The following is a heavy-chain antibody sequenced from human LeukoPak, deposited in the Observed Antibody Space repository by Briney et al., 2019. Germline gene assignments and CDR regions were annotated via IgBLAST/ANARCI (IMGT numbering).Heavy chain of an antibody. CDR2: IYYSGST. Sequence: PSETLSLTCTVSGGSISSSSYYWGWIRQPPGKGLEWIGSIYYSGSTYYNPSLKSRVTISVDTSKNQFSLKLSSVTAADTAVYYCARDQGYDSSGYYYVPNYFDYWGQGTLVTVSS. CDR1: GGSISSSSYY. J-gene: IGHJ4*02. CDR3: ARDQGYDSSGYYYVPNYFDY. V-gene: IGHV4-39*07. D-gene: IGHD3-22*01.